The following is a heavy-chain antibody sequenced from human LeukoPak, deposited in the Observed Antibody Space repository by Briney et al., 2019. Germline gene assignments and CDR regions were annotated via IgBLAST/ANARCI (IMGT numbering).Heavy chain of an antibody. V-gene: IGHV1-18*01. D-gene: IGHD2-2*02. CDR1: GYTFTSYG. J-gene: IGHJ4*02. CDR2: ISAYNGNT. CDR3: ARDKGVVVVPAALHPFDY. Sequence: ASVTVSCKASGYTFTSYGISWVRQAPGQGLEWMGWISAYNGNTNYAQKLQGRVTMTTDTSTSTAYMELRSLRSDDTAVYYCARDKGVVVVPAALHPFDYWGQGTLVTVSS.